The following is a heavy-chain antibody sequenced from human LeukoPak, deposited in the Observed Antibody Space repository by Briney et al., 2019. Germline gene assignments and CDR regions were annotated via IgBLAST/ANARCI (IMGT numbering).Heavy chain of an antibody. CDR1: GFTFDDYA. CDR3: AKDHKGSSGWYKSWFDP. CDR2: ISWNSGSI. Sequence: PGRSLRLSCAASGFTFDDYAMHWVRQAPGKGLEWVSGISWNSGSIGYADSVKGRFTISRDNAKNSLYLQMNSLRAEDTALYYCAKDHKGSSGWYKSWFDPWGQGTLVTVSS. D-gene: IGHD6-19*01. J-gene: IGHJ5*02. V-gene: IGHV3-9*01.